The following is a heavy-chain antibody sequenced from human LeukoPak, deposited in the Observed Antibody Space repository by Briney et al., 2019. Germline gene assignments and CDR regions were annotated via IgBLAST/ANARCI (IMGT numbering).Heavy chain of an antibody. Sequence: SETLSLTCTVPGGSISSGGYYWSWIRQHPGKGLEWIGYIYYSGSTYYNPSLKSRVTISVDTSRNQFSLKLSSVTAADTAVYYCARSRVYDILTGYLYNWFDPWGQGTLVTVSS. J-gene: IGHJ5*02. CDR1: GGSISSGGYY. D-gene: IGHD3-9*01. CDR2: IYYSGST. V-gene: IGHV4-31*03. CDR3: ARSRVYDILTGYLYNWFDP.